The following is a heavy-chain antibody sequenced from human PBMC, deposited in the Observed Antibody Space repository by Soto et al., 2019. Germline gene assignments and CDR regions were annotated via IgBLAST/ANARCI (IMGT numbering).Heavy chain of an antibody. CDR1: GFTFSSYA. Sequence: GGSLRLSCAASGFTFSSYATSWVRQAPGKGLEWVSAISGSGGSTYYADSVKGRFTISRDNSKNTLYLQMNSLRAEDTAVYYCAKWGYCSSTSCSYYYYYYGMDVWGQGTTVTVSS. CDR3: AKWGYCSSTSCSYYYYYYGMDV. D-gene: IGHD2-2*01. CDR2: ISGSGGST. V-gene: IGHV3-23*01. J-gene: IGHJ6*02.